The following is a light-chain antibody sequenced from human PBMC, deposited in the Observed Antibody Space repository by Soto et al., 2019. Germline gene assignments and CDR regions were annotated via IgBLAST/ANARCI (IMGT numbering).Light chain of an antibody. CDR2: DVS. J-gene: IGKJ4*01. CDR3: QHYNDWPLT. CDR1: QNIWNK. V-gene: IGKV3-15*01. Sequence: EIVMTQSPAPLSVSPGERVTLSCRASQNIWNKLAWYQQRPGQIPRLIMYDVSSRASGIPARFTGSGSQTEFTLTINSLQAEDFAVYYCQHYNDWPLTLGGGTKVDIK.